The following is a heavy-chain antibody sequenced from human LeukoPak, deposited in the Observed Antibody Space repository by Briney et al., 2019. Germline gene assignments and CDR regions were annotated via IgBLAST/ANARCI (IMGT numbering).Heavy chain of an antibody. Sequence: ASVTVSCKASGYTFIVNYMHWVRQAPGQGLEWMWWVNPNTGDTQYSQKFQGRVTVTRDTAISTTYMELSRLTSDDTAVYYCARDRGDCGDDCYSFDYWGQGTLVTVSS. CDR3: ARDRGDCGDDCYSFDY. CDR2: VNPNTGDT. J-gene: IGHJ4*02. CDR1: GYTFIVNY. D-gene: IGHD2-21*02. V-gene: IGHV1-2*02.